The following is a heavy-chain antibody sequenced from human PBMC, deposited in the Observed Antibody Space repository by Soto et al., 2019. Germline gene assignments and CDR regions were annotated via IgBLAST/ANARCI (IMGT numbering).Heavy chain of an antibody. V-gene: IGHV3-33*01. Sequence: PGGDQRLSCAASGFTFSSYGRHWVSQAPGKGLEGGAVIWYDGSNKYYADSVKGRFTIARDNSKNTLYLQMNSLRAEDTAVYYCARDPLWGTAMVLWYFDLWGRGTLVTVSS. J-gene: IGHJ2*01. CDR1: GFTFSSYG. CDR3: ARDPLWGTAMVLWYFDL. CDR2: IWYDGSNK. D-gene: IGHD5-18*01.